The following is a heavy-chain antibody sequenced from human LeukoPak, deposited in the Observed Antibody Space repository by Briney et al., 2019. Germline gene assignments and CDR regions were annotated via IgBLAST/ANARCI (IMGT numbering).Heavy chain of an antibody. V-gene: IGHV3-23*01. D-gene: IGHD6-19*01. J-gene: IGHJ4*02. Sequence: GGSLRLSCAASGFTFDRFAMNWVRQAPGKGLEWVSTISTSGNTHYADSVKGRFTISRDNSKNTLYLHMNSLRADDTATYYCAKDHDSTGLYQDRDHWGQGTPVTVSS. CDR3: AKDHDSTGLYQDRDH. CDR1: GFTFDRFA. CDR2: ISTSGNT.